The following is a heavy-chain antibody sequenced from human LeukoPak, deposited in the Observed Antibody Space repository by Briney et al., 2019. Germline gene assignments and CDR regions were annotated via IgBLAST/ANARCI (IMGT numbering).Heavy chain of an antibody. V-gene: IGHV3-7*01. Sequence: PGGSLRLSCAASGFTFSSYWMTWVRQAPGKGLEWVANIKQDGSEKYYVDSVKGRFTISRDNGKNSLYLQMNSLRAEDTAVYYCAKPLYSMVRGLFDYWGQGTLVTVSS. D-gene: IGHD3-10*01. J-gene: IGHJ4*02. CDR3: AKPLYSMVRGLFDY. CDR2: IKQDGSEK. CDR1: GFTFSSYW.